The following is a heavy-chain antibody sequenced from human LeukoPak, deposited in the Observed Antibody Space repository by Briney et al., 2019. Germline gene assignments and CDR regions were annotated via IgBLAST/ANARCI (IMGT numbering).Heavy chain of an antibody. CDR2: IYPGDSDT. J-gene: IGHJ4*02. CDR3: ARVGGYPPGEYSFHY. Sequence: GESLNISCKGSGYSFTSYWIGWVRQMPGKGRECMGIIYPGDSDTRYSPSFQGQVTISADKSISTAYLQWSSLTASDTALYYCARVGGYPPGEYSFHYRGQGTLVTVSS. CDR1: GYSFTSYW. D-gene: IGHD3-16*01. V-gene: IGHV5-51*01.